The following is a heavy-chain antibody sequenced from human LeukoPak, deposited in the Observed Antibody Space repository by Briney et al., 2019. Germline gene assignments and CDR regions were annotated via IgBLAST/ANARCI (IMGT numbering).Heavy chain of an antibody. D-gene: IGHD3-3*01. CDR3: ARGLTYYDFWSVLGRDGMDV. V-gene: IGHV1-46*01. CDR2: INSSGGST. Sequence: ASVKVSCKASGYTFTSYYMHWVRQAPGQGLEWMGKINSSGGSTSYEQKFQGRVTMTRDTSTSTVYMVLSSLRSEGTAVYYGARGLTYYDFWSVLGRDGMDVWGQGTTVTVSS. CDR1: GYTFTSYY. J-gene: IGHJ6*02.